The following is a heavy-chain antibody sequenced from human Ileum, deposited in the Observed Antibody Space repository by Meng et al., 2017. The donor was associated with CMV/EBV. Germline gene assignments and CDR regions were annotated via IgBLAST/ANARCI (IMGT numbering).Heavy chain of an antibody. Sequence: ITLKESCPTRVKPTQTLTLTCTFSGFSLSTTGVGVGWIRQPPGKALEWLALIYWDDDKRYSPSLKSRLTITKDTSKNQVVLTMTNMDPVDTATYYCARNYYDSGPFQYWGQGTLVTVSS. D-gene: IGHD3-22*01. J-gene: IGHJ4*01. CDR1: GFSLSTTGVG. V-gene: IGHV2-5*02. CDR2: IYWDDDK. CDR3: ARNYYDSGPFQY.